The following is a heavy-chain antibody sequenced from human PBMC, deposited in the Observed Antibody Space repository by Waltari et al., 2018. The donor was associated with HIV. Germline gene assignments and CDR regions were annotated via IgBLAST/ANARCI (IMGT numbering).Heavy chain of an antibody. Sequence: QVQLVQSGAEVKKPGSSVKVSCKASGGTFSSYAISWVRQAPGQGLEWMGRIIPILGIANYAQKCQGRVTITADKSTSTAYMELSSLRSEDTAVYYCARGASGYDLVGTPPYGMDVWGQGTTVTVSS. CDR2: IIPILGIA. J-gene: IGHJ6*02. D-gene: IGHD5-12*01. CDR3: ARGASGYDLVGTPPYGMDV. V-gene: IGHV1-69*04. CDR1: GGTFSSYA.